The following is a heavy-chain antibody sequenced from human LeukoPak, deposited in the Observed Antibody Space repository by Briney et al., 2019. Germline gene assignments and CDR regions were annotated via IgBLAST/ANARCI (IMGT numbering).Heavy chain of an antibody. Sequence: GGSLRLSCAASGYTFSSYSMNWVRQAPGKGLEWVSYISSSSSTIYYADSVKGRFTISRDNAKNSLYLQVNSLRDEDTAVYYCARGYYRADYWGQGTLVTVSS. CDR2: ISSSSSTI. CDR3: ARGYYRADY. J-gene: IGHJ4*02. V-gene: IGHV3-48*02. CDR1: GYTFSSYS. D-gene: IGHD2/OR15-2a*01.